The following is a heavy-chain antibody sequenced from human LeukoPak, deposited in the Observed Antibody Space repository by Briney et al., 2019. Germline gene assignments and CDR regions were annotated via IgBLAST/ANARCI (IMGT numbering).Heavy chain of an antibody. CDR1: GFTFSSYW. CDR2: FSDDEGRT. Sequence: GESLRLSCAVSGFTFSSYWIHWVRQAPGKGLVWVSRFSDDEGRTVYADSVKGRFTISKDNAKNTLYLQMNSLRAEDTAVYYCARDYFYGLDVWGQGTTVTVSS. V-gene: IGHV3-74*01. CDR3: ARDYFYGLDV. J-gene: IGHJ6*02.